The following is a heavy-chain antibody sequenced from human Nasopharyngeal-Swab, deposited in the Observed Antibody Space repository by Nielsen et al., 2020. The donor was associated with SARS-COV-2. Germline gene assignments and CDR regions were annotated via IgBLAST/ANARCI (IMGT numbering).Heavy chain of an antibody. V-gene: IGHV3-23*01. D-gene: IGHD2-2*01. CDR2: ISGSGGST. CDR3: AKGPLIIVVDYYFDY. Sequence: VCQAPGRGVEWVSAISGSGGSTYYADSVKGRFTISRDNSKNTLYLQMNSLRAEDTAVYYCAKGPLIIVVDYYFDYWGQGTLVTVSS. J-gene: IGHJ4*02.